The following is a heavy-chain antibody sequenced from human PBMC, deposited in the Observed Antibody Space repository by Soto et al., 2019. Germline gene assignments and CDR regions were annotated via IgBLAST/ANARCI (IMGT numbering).Heavy chain of an antibody. J-gene: IGHJ4*02. D-gene: IGHD3-9*01. Sequence: PGESLKISCKGSGYIFATYWIGWVRQMPGKGLEWMGIIYPGDSDTRYSPSFQGQVTISADKSINTAYLQWSSLEASDTAMYYCARSDTLTGYFDYWGQGTLVTVST. CDR3: ARSDTLTGYFDY. CDR2: IYPGDSDT. V-gene: IGHV5-51*01. CDR1: GYIFATYW.